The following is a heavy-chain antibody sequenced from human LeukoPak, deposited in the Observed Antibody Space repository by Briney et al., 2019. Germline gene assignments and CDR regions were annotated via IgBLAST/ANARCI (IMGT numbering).Heavy chain of an antibody. CDR1: GFTFSSYG. J-gene: IGHJ4*02. V-gene: IGHV3-33*01. Sequence: PGRSLRLSCAASGFTFSSYGMHWVRQAPGKGLEWVAVIWYDGSNKYYADSVKGRFTISRDNSKNTLYLQMNSLRAEDTAVYYWARDHIPKQWLVLDYWGQGTLVTVSS. CDR2: IWYDGSNK. D-gene: IGHD6-19*01. CDR3: ARDHIPKQWLVLDY.